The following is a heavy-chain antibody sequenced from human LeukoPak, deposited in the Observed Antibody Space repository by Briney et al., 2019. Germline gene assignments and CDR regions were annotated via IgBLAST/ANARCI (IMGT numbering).Heavy chain of an antibody. CDR3: ARDYDYVWGSYRLDY. Sequence: ASVKVSGKASGYTFTGYYMHWVRQAPGQGLEWMGWINPNSGGTNYAQKFQGRVTMTRDTSISTAYMELSRLRSDDTAVYYCARDYDYVWGSYRLDYWGQGTLVTVSS. V-gene: IGHV1-2*02. CDR1: GYTFTGYY. CDR2: INPNSGGT. D-gene: IGHD3-16*02. J-gene: IGHJ4*02.